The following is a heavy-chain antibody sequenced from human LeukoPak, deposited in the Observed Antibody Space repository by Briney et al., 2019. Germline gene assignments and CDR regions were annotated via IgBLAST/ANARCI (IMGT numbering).Heavy chain of an antibody. CDR3: ARGGSYPNYYYYYMDV. D-gene: IGHD1-26*01. Sequence: GASVKVSCKASGYTFTGYYMHWVRRAPGQGLEWMGRINPNSGGTNYAQKFQGRVTMTRDTSISTAYMELSRLRSDDTAVYYCARGGSYPNYYYYYMDVWGKGTTVTVSS. V-gene: IGHV1-2*06. J-gene: IGHJ6*03. CDR1: GYTFTGYY. CDR2: INPNSGGT.